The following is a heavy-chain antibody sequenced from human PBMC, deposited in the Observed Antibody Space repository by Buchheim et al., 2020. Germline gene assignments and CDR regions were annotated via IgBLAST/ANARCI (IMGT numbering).Heavy chain of an antibody. J-gene: IGHJ5*02. D-gene: IGHD3-9*01. CDR3: ARGYFDWLTNWFDP. CDR1: GGSISSYY. CDR2: IYYSGST. V-gene: IGHV4-59*01. Sequence: QVQLQESGPGLVKPSETLSLTCTVSGGSISSYYWSWIRQPPGKGLEWIGYIYYSGSTNYNPSLKSRVTISVDTSKNQFSLKLSSVTAADTAVYYCARGYFDWLTNWFDPWGQGTL.